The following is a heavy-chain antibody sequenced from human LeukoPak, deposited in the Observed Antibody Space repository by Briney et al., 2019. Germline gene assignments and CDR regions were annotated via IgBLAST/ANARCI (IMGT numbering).Heavy chain of an antibody. J-gene: IGHJ2*01. Sequence: PSETLSLTCTVSGGSISSSSYYWGWIRQPPGKGLEWIGSIYYSGSTYYNPSLKSRVTISVDTSKNQFSLKLSSVTAADTAVYYCARRDRKFYDSSGRGPTRYFDLWGRGTLVTVSS. CDR2: IYYSGST. CDR3: ARRDRKFYDSSGRGPTRYFDL. D-gene: IGHD3-22*01. CDR1: GGSISSSSYY. V-gene: IGHV4-39*01.